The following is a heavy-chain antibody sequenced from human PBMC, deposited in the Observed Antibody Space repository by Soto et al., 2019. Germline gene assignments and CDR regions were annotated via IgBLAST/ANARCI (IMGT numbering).Heavy chain of an antibody. J-gene: IGHJ3*02. Sequence: SETLSLTCTVSGGSISSYYWSWIRQPPGKGLEWIGYIYYSGSTNYNPSLKSRVTISVDTSKNQFSLKLSSVTAADTAVYYCERRYSSAFDIWGQGTMVT. CDR1: GGSISSYY. D-gene: IGHD6-13*01. V-gene: IGHV4-59*08. CDR3: ERRYSSAFDI. CDR2: IYYSGST.